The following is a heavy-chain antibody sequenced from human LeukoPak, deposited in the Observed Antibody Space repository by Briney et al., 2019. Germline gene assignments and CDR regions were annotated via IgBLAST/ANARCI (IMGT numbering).Heavy chain of an antibody. CDR1: GFTFSSYT. Sequence: GGSLRLSCAASGFTFSSYTMAWVRQAPGKGLEWISDIDHTGDRTYYRDSVKGQFTISRDNSKNTLYLQTNSLRVEDTATYYCAKAGSISWYDHWGQGTLVTVS. J-gene: IGHJ5*02. CDR2: IDHTGDRT. V-gene: IGHV3-23*01. D-gene: IGHD6-13*01. CDR3: AKAGSISWYDH.